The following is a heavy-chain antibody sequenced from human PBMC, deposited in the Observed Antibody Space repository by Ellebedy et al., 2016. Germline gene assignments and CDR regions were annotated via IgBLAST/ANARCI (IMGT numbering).Heavy chain of an antibody. CDR1: GGSISSGGYY. CDR2: IYTSGST. D-gene: IGHD6-13*01. V-gene: IGHV4-61*02. J-gene: IGHJ4*02. CDR3: ASSRDLAGLVDY. Sequence: SETLSLXXTVSGGSISSGGYYWSWIRQPAGKGLEWIGRIYTSGSTNYNPSLKSRVTMSVDTSKNQFSLKLSSVTAADTAVYYCASSRDLAGLVDYWGQGTLVTVSS.